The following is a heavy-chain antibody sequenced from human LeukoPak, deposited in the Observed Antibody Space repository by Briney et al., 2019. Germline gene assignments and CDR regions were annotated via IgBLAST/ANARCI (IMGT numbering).Heavy chain of an antibody. J-gene: IGHJ4*02. Sequence: SQTLSLTCAISGDSVSSNSAAWNWIRQSPSRGLEWLGRTYYRSKGYYDYAVSVKSRVTVNPDTSKNQFSLQLNSVTPEDTAVYYCARGFSSSTMFDSWGQGTLVTVSS. CDR2: TYYRSKGYY. V-gene: IGHV6-1*01. D-gene: IGHD6-13*01. CDR1: GDSVSSNSAA. CDR3: ARGFSSSTMFDS.